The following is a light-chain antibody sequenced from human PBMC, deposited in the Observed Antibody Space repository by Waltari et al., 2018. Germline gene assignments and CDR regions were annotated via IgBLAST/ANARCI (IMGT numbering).Light chain of an antibody. V-gene: IGLV2-14*03. Sequence: HSALTQPASVSGSPGQSITIPCTGTSSDIGFYTFVSWYQQHPGKTPKVMIYHVSNRPSGVSNRCSGSKSGNPASLTISGLQPEDEADYYCASETSTTTLYVFGSGTKVTVL. J-gene: IGLJ1*01. CDR3: ASETSTTTLYV. CDR1: SSDIGFYTF. CDR2: HVS.